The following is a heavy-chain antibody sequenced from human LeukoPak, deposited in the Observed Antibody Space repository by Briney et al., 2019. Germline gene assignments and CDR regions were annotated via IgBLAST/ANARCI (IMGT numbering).Heavy chain of an antibody. Sequence: ASVKVSCKASGYTFTNYYMHWVRQAPGQGLEWMGWINPNSGGTNYAQKFQGRVTMTRDTSISTAYMELSRLRSDDTAVYYCARDRARYCTNGVCYFFDYWGQGTLVTVSS. CDR2: INPNSGGT. J-gene: IGHJ4*02. CDR3: ARDRARYCTNGVCYFFDY. CDR1: GYTFTNYY. V-gene: IGHV1-2*02. D-gene: IGHD2-8*01.